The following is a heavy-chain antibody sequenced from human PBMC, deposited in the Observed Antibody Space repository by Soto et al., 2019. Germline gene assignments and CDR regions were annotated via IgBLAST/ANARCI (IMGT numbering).Heavy chain of an antibody. Sequence: GGSLRLSCAASGFTFSSYGMHWVRQAPGKGLEWVAVIWYDGSNKYYADSVKGRFTISRDNSKNTLYLQMNSLRAEDTAVYYCARDKGYSSSWFDYWGQGTLVTVSS. D-gene: IGHD6-13*01. CDR2: IWYDGSNK. V-gene: IGHV3-33*01. J-gene: IGHJ4*02. CDR1: GFTFSSYG. CDR3: ARDKGYSSSWFDY.